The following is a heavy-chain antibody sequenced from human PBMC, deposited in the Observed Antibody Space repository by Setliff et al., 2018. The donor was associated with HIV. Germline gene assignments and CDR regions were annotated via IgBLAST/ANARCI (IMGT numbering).Heavy chain of an antibody. CDR1: GGSISSYY. CDR2: IYTSGST. J-gene: IGHJ4*02. Sequence: SETLSLTCTVSGGSISSYYWSWIRQPAGKGLEWIGHIYTSGSTNYNPSLKSRVTISVDTSKNQFSLKLNSVTAADTAVCYCARGSWGSGFDSWGQGILVTVS. CDR3: ARGSWGSGFDS. D-gene: IGHD7-27*01. V-gene: IGHV4-4*07.